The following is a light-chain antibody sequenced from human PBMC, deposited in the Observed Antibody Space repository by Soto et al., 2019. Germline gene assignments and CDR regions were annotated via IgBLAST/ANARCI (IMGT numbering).Light chain of an antibody. Sequence: EIVMTQSPATLSVSPGERATLSCRASQSVSSNLAWYQQKPGQAPRLLIYGASTRATGIPARFSGSGSGTEFTLTITRLQSEDFAVYYCQQYNNWPNTFGQGTKLEIK. J-gene: IGKJ2*01. CDR1: QSVSSN. CDR3: QQYNNWPNT. CDR2: GAS. V-gene: IGKV3-15*01.